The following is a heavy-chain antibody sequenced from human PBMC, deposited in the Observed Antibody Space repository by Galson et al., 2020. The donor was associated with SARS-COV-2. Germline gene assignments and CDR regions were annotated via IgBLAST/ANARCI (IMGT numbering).Heavy chain of an antibody. CDR2: IIPILGIA. Sequence: SVKVSCQASGGTFSSYTIRWVRPAPGQGLEWMGRIIPILGIAHYAPKFQGRVTIPADTSTSSAYMELSSLRSEDTAVYYFAKGKLRFLEWLSPMDVWGQGTTVTVAS. J-gene: IGHJ6*02. CDR1: GGTFSSYT. V-gene: IGHV1-69*02. CDR3: AKGKLRFLEWLSPMDV. D-gene: IGHD3-3*01.